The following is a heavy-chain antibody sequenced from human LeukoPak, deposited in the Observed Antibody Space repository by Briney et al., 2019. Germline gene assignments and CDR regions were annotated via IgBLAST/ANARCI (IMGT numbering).Heavy chain of an antibody. CDR1: GYTFTIYY. V-gene: IGHV1-2*02. CDR3: ARDRGISGARFWFDP. J-gene: IGHJ5*02. Sequence: ASVKVSCKASGYTFTIYYMYWVRQAPGQGLEWMGWINPNSGDTDYAQKFQGRVTMTRDTSISTAYMELSRLRSDDTAVYYCARDRGISGARFWFDPWGQGTLVTVSS. CDR2: INPNSGDT. D-gene: IGHD6-19*01.